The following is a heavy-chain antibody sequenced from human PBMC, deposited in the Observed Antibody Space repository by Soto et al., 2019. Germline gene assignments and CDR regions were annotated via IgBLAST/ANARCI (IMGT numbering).Heavy chain of an antibody. J-gene: IGHJ3*02. CDR1: GGSISSYY. CDR2: IYYSGST. CDR3: ARQPYYDFWSGYYTTAAFDI. Sequence: SXTLSVTCTVAGGSISSYYWSWIRKTPGKGLEWIGYIYYSGSTNYNPSLKSRVTISVDTSKNQFSLKLSSVTAADTAVYYCARQPYYDFWSGYYTTAAFDIWGEGTMVTXSS. D-gene: IGHD3-3*01. V-gene: IGHV4-59*08.